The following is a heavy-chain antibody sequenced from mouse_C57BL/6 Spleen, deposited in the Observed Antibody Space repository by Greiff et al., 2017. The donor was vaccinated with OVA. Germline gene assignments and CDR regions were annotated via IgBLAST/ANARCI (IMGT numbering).Heavy chain of an antibody. CDR1: GFSLTSYG. Sequence: VQLQQSGPGLVQPSQSLSITCTVSGFSLTSYGVHWVRQSPGKGLEWLGVIWSGGSTDYNAAFISRLSISKDNSKSQVFFKMNSLQADDTAIYYCARKLNYGNYVYYAMDYWGQGTSVTVSS. D-gene: IGHD2-1*01. V-gene: IGHV2-2*01. J-gene: IGHJ4*01. CDR3: ARKLNYGNYVYYAMDY. CDR2: IWSGGST.